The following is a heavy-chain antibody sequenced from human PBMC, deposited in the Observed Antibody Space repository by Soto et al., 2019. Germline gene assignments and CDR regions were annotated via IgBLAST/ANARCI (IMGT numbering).Heavy chain of an antibody. CDR1: GFTVSNNY. D-gene: IGHD3-10*01. Sequence: EVQLVESGGGLIQPGGSLRLSCAVSGFTVSNNYMSWVRQAPGKGLEGVSVIYSGGYTAYGDSVKGRFTISRDNSKNTQFLQMNTPSAAPPAVFFCATHPGGGGYWGQGTLVTVSS. CDR2: IYSGGYT. CDR3: ATHPGGGGY. J-gene: IGHJ4*02. V-gene: IGHV3-53*01.